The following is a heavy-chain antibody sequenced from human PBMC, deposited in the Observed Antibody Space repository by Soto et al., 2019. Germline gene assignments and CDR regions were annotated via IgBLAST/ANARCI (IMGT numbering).Heavy chain of an antibody. CDR1: GFTVSSNY. J-gene: IGHJ4*02. Sequence: GGSLRLSCAASGFTVSSNYMSWVRQAPGKGLEWVSVIYSGGSTYYADSVKGRFTISRDNSKNTLYPQMNSLRAEDTAVYYCARDAAVTKDYWGQGTLVTVSS. CDR3: ARDAAVTKDY. V-gene: IGHV3-66*01. CDR2: IYSGGST. D-gene: IGHD4-17*01.